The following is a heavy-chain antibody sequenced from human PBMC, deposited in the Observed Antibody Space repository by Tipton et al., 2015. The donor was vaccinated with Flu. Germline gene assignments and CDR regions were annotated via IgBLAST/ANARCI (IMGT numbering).Heavy chain of an antibody. CDR3: GRFRTRSAVGPFDY. CDR1: GFTFSSYA. D-gene: IGHD6-13*01. V-gene: IGHV3-23*01. Sequence: SLRLSCAASGFTFSSYAMSWVRQAPGKGLEWVSAISGSGGSTYYADSVKGRFTIPRDNSKNTLYLQMNSLKAEDAALYYCGRFRTRSAVGPFDYWGRGTLVTVSS. J-gene: IGHJ4*02. CDR2: ISGSGGST.